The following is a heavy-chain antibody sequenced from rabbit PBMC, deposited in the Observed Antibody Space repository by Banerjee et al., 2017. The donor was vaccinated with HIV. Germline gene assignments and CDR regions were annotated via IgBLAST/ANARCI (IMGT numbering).Heavy chain of an antibody. D-gene: IGHD7-1*01. CDR3: ARDTGTSFSTYGMDL. CDR1: GFSFSSSDY. V-gene: IGHV1S40*01. J-gene: IGHJ6*01. Sequence: QSLEESGGGLVQPEGSLALTCKASGFSFSSSDYICWVRQAPGKGLEWISCIAGSSSGFTYSATWAKGRFTISKTTSTTVTLQMTSLTVADTATYVCARDTGTSFSTYGMDLWGPGTLVTVS. CDR2: IAGSSSGFT.